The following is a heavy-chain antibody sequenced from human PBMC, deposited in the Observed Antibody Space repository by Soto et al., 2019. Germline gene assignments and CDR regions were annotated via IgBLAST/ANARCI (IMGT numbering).Heavy chain of an antibody. J-gene: IGHJ4*02. D-gene: IGHD6-6*01. V-gene: IGHV4-30-4*01. CDR3: ARDRSNSPDYFAG. Sequence: SETLSLTCAVSGVSINSDDYYWTWIRQPPGEGLEWLGCIYYIGRTLYNPSLMSRVTISMDTSKNQFSLNLNSVSAADTAVYYCARDRSNSPDYFAGWGQGILVTVSS. CDR2: IYYIGRT. CDR1: GVSINSDDYY.